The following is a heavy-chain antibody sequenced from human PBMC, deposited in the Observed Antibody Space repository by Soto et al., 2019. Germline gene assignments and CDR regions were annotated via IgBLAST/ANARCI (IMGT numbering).Heavy chain of an antibody. CDR1: CCYSSSGGDY. CDR2: IYYSGST. CDR3: ARDGAHYYDSRGSRDFHH. Sequence: PSEPHSLRDTVACCYSSSGGDYCIWILQHPGKGLEWIGYIYYSGSTYYNPSLKSRVTISVDTSKNQFSLKLSSVTAADTAVYYCARDGAHYYDSRGSRDFHHWGQGILVTVSS. J-gene: IGHJ1*01. V-gene: IGHV4-31*03. D-gene: IGHD3-22*01.